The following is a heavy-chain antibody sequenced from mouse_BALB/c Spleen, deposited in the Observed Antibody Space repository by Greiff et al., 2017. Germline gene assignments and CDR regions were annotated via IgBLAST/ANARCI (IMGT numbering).Heavy chain of an antibody. CDR3: ASLFDY. V-gene: IGHV5-6*01. J-gene: IGHJ2*01. CDR2: INSGGSYT. CDR1: GFTFSSYG. Sequence: EVMLVESGGDLVKPGGSLKLSCAASGFTFSSYGMSWVRQTPDKRLEWVATINSGGSYTYYPDSVKGRFTISRDNAKNTLYLQMSSLKSEDTAMYYCASLFDYWGQGTTLTVSS.